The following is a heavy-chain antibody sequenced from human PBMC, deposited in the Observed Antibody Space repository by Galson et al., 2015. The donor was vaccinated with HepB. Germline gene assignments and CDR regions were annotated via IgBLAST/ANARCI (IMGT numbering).Heavy chain of an antibody. CDR2: ISANTIYT. CDR3: ARVAHSDYGDHAHFDF. D-gene: IGHD4-17*01. CDR1: GFTFSDYY. V-gene: IGHV3-11*06. J-gene: IGHJ4*02. Sequence: LRLSCAASGFTFSDYYMTWIRQVPGKGLEWISYISANTIYTNYAASVKGRFTISRDNVQNSVFLQMNSLRAEDAALYYCARVAHSDYGDHAHFDFWGRGTLVTVSS.